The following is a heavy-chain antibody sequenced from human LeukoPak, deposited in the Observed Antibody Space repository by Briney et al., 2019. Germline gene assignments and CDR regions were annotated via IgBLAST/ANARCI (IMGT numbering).Heavy chain of an antibody. CDR1: GYSITSGYY. D-gene: IGHD1-26*01. CDR3: ARGEGYFNYYMDV. CDR2: FYHSGST. V-gene: IGHV4-38-2*02. J-gene: IGHJ6*03. Sequence: PSETLSPTCTVSGYSITSGYYCGWIRQAPGKGLEWIGNFYHSGSTYYNPSLKSRVTISIDTSKNQCSLKLSSMTAADTAMYYCARGEGYFNYYMDVWGKGTTVTVSS.